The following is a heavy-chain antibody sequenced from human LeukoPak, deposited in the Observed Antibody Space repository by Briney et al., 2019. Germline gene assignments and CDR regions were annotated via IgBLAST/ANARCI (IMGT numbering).Heavy chain of an antibody. CDR1: GFTFSSYA. V-gene: IGHV3-30*18. CDR2: ISYDGSNK. D-gene: IGHD5-18*01. J-gene: IGHJ4*02. Sequence: GGSLRLSCAASGFTFSSYAMSWVRQAPGKGLEWVALISYDGSNKYYADSVKGRFTISRDNSKNTLYLQMNSLRAEDTAVYYCAKQGEYSYGRPLDYWGQGTLVTVSS. CDR3: AKQGEYSYGRPLDY.